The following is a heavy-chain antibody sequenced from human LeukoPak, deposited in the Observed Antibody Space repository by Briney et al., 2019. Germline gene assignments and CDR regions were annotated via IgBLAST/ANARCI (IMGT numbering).Heavy chain of an antibody. CDR2: IYYSGST. J-gene: IGHJ4*02. CDR3: ARDPLGGVIGYFDY. D-gene: IGHD3-16*02. V-gene: IGHV4-59*01. Sequence: SETLSLTCTVSGGSISSYYWSWIRQPPGKGLEWIGYIYYSGSTNYNPSLKSRVTISVDTSKNQFSLKLSSVTAADTAVYYCARDPLGGVIGYFDYWGQGTLVTVSS. CDR1: GGSISSYY.